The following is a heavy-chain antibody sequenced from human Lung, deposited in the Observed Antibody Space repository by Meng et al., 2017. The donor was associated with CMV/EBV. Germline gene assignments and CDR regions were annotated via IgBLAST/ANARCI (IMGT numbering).Heavy chain of an antibody. J-gene: IGHJ4*02. Sequence: ASVXVSXXGSGYSFTAFGISWMRQAPGQGLEWMGWINPANGAPRYAQRFQGRVTMTTDKSTATSYMELRSLTSDDTAVYYCARRRGVYHFLEGGRDAYVDYWGQGTPVTVSS. D-gene: IGHD3-16*01. CDR1: GYSFTAFG. CDR3: ARRRGVYHFLEGGRDAYVDY. CDR2: INPANGAP. V-gene: IGHV1-18*01.